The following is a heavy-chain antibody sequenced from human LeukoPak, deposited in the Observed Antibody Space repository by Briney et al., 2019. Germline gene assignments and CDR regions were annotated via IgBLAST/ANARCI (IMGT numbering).Heavy chain of an antibody. J-gene: IGHJ4*02. D-gene: IGHD3-22*01. CDR1: GGSIGSYY. CDR3: ARGPRVSGYYYDFDY. CDR2: IYYSGST. Sequence: ASETLSLTCTVSGGSIGSYYWSWIRQPPGKGLEWIGYIYYSGSTNYNPSLKSRVTISIDTSKSQFSLKLSSVTAADTAVYYCARGPRVSGYYYDFDYWGQGTLVTVSS. V-gene: IGHV4-59*01.